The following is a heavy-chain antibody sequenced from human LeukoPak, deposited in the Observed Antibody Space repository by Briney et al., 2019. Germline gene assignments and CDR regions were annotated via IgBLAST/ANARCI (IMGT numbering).Heavy chain of an antibody. J-gene: IGHJ4*02. CDR3: ARVHDYGDHFDY. D-gene: IGHD4-17*01. CDR1: GYTFTGYY. V-gene: IGHV1-2*02. Sequence: ASAKVSCKASGYTFTGYYMHWVRQAPGQGLEWMGWINPNSGGTNYAQKFQGRVTMTRDTSISTAYMELSRLRSDDTAVYYCARVHDYGDHFDYWGQGTLVTVSS. CDR2: INPNSGGT.